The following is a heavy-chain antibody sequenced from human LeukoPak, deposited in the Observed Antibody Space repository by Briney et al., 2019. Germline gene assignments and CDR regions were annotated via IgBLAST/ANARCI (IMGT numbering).Heavy chain of an antibody. CDR2: ISSSGSTI. J-gene: IGHJ3*02. CDR3: ARKYCTNGVCYGLDAFDI. D-gene: IGHD2-8*01. V-gene: IGHV3-48*03. CDR1: GFTFSSYE. Sequence: GGSLRLSCAASGFTFSSYEMNWVRQAPGKGLEWVSNISSSGSTIYYADSVKGRFTISRDNAKNSLYLQMNSLRAEDTAVYYCARKYCTNGVCYGLDAFDIWGQGTMVTVSS.